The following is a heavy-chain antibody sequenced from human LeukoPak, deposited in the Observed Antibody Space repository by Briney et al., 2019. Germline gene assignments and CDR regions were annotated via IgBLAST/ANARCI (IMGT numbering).Heavy chain of an antibody. D-gene: IGHD5-18*01. V-gene: IGHV1-69*04. CDR2: IIPILGIA. CDR1: GGTFSGYA. CDR3: ARRIGYSYGGNYYYGMDV. J-gene: IGHJ6*02. Sequence: SVKVSCKASGGTFSGYAISWVRQAPGQGLEWMGRIIPILGIANYAQKFQGRVTITADKSTSTAYMELSSLRSEDTAVYYCARRIGYSYGGNYYYGMDVWGQGTTVTVSS.